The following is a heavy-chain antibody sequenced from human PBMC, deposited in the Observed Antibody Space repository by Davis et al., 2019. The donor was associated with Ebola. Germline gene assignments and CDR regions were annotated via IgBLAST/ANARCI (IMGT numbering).Heavy chain of an antibody. CDR1: GFTFSSYS. CDR2: ISSSSSTI. J-gene: IGHJ3*02. V-gene: IGHV3-48*02. D-gene: IGHD3-22*01. Sequence: PGGSLRLSCAASGFTFSSYSMNWVRQAPGKGLEWVSYISSSSSTIYYADSVKGRFTISRDNAKNSLYLQMNSLRDEDTAVYYCARGYDSSGYYYFFDAFDIWGQGTMVTVSS. CDR3: ARGYDSSGYYYFFDAFDI.